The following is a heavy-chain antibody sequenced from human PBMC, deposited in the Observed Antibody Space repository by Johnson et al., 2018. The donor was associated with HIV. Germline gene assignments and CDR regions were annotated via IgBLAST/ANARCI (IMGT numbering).Heavy chain of an antibody. CDR1: GFTFDDYA. V-gene: IGHV3-9*01. CDR2: ISWNSGSI. J-gene: IGHJ3*02. Sequence: VQLVESGGGLVQPGRSLRLSCAASGFTFDDYAMHWVRQAPGKGLEWVSGISWNSGSIGYADSVKGRFTISRDNSKNTLYLQMNSLIAEDTAVYYCASQGSPAFDIWSQGTMVTVSS. CDR3: ASQGSPAFDI.